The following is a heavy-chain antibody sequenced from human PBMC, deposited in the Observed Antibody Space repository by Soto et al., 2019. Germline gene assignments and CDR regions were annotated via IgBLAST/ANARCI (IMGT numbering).Heavy chain of an antibody. CDR1: GYTFTSYA. V-gene: IGHV1-3*01. CDR2: INAGNGNT. D-gene: IGHD3-22*01. Sequence: ASVKVSCKASGYTFTSYAMHWVRQAPGQRLEWMGWINAGNGNTKYSQQFQGRVTITRDTSASTAYMELSSLRSEDTAVYYCARGSGHYDRDDYWGQGTLVIVSS. CDR3: ARGSGHYDRDDY. J-gene: IGHJ4*02.